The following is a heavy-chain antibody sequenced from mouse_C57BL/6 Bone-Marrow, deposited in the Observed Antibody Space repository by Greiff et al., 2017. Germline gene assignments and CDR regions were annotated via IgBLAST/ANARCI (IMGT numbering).Heavy chain of an antibody. D-gene: IGHD1-1*01. CDR3: ARGDYGSRRDY. CDR2: ISYDGSN. Sequence: EVQLQQSGPGLVKPSQSLSLTCSVTGYSITSGYYWNWIRQFPGNKLEWMGSISYDGSNNYNPSLKNRISITRDTSKNQFFLKLNSVTTEDTATYYCARGDYGSRRDYWGQGTTLTVSS. J-gene: IGHJ2*01. CDR1: GYSITSGYY. V-gene: IGHV3-6*01.